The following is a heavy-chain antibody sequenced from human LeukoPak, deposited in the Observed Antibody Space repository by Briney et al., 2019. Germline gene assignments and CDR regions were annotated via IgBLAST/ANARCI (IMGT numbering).Heavy chain of an antibody. D-gene: IGHD3-10*01. J-gene: IGHJ6*03. Sequence: ASVKVSCKASGYTFTGYYMHWVRQAPGQGLEWMGWINPNSGGTNYAQKFQGRVTMTRDTSISTAYMGLSRLRSDDTAVYYCARDRVPMVRGGYYYMDVWGKGTTVTISS. V-gene: IGHV1-2*02. CDR1: GYTFTGYY. CDR2: INPNSGGT. CDR3: ARDRVPMVRGGYYYMDV.